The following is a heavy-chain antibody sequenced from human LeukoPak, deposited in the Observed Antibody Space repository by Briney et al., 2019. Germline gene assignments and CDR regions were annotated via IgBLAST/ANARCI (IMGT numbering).Heavy chain of an antibody. CDR3: ARTTEGGYTYDYFYYYYMDV. Sequence: SETLSLTCTVSGGSINSYYWSWIRQPPGKGLEWIGYIYYSGSTNYNPSLKSRITISVDTSKNQFSLKLSSVTAADTAVYYCARTTEGGYTYDYFYYYYMDVWGKGTTVTISS. D-gene: IGHD5-18*01. J-gene: IGHJ6*03. CDR2: IYYSGST. V-gene: IGHV4-59*01. CDR1: GGSINSYY.